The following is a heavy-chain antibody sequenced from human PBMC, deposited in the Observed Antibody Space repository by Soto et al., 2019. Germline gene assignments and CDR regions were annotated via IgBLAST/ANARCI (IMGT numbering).Heavy chain of an antibody. Sequence: QVQLVQSGAEVKKPGSSVRVSCKASGGTFSSYAISWVRQAPGQGLEWMGGIIPIFGTENDAQKFQCRVTITADESTSTAYMELSSLSSEDNAVYYCARDSIAGSKYYYGMDVWGQGTTVTVSS. J-gene: IGHJ6*02. D-gene: IGHD6-6*01. CDR3: ARDSIAGSKYYYGMDV. CDR2: IIPIFGTE. V-gene: IGHV1-69*01. CDR1: GGTFSSYA.